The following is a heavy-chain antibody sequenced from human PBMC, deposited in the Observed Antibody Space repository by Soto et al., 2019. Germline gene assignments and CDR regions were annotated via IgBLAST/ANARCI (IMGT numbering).Heavy chain of an antibody. CDR3: ARGRDDYGSGNYYNRLNF. J-gene: IGHJ4*01. D-gene: IGHD3-10*01. V-gene: IGHV1-69*01. CDR1: GGVFSTYA. Sequence: QVQLVQSGAEVKKPGSSVKVSCKASGGVFSTYAISWLRQAPGQGLEWMGGIIPIFGTPNYAQRFQGRVTITADESTSKANMELSRLRAEDTVVYYCARGRDDYGSGNYYNRLNFWGHGTLVTVSS. CDR2: IIPIFGTP.